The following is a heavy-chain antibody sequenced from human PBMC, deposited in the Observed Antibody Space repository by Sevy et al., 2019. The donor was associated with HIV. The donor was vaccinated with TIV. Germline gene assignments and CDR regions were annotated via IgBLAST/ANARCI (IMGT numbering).Heavy chain of an antibody. CDR3: AKDKTRSDSLDV. CDR2: IYSDGTT. Sequence: GGSLRLSCVASGFIVSSNYMSWVRQAPGKGLEWVSVIYSDGTTYYADSVKGRFIISRDNSKNTLFLQMSSLRAEDTAVYYCAKDKTRSDSLDVWGKGTTVTVSS. J-gene: IGHJ6*04. CDR1: GFIVSSNY. V-gene: IGHV3-53*01. D-gene: IGHD2-15*01.